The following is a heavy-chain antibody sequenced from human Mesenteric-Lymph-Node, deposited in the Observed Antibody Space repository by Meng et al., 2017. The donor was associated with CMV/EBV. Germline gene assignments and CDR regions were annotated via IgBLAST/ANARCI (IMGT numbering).Heavy chain of an antibody. V-gene: IGHV4-30-4*08. CDR1: GGSMTSGHYY. Sequence: SETLSLTCTVSGGSMTSGHYYWSWIRQPPGKGLEWIGYIFYTGSTYYTPSLKSRVTISVDTSKNQFSLKLSSVTAADTAVYYCARVVGTIFGVVINYFDYWGQGTLVTVSS. CDR2: IFYTGST. CDR3: ARVVGTIFGVVINYFDY. D-gene: IGHD3-3*01. J-gene: IGHJ4*02.